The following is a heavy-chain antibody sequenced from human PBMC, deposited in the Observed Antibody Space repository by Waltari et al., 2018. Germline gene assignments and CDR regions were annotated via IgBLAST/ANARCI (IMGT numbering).Heavy chain of an antibody. Sequence: QVQLVQSGAEVKKPGASVKVSCKASGYTFTSYGISWVRQAPGQGLEWMGWISAYNGNTNYAQKLQGRVTMTADESTRTVYMDLNRLRSEDTAVYYCARGHPPGGDYVYYYYGLDLWGQGTTVTVSS. CDR2: ISAYNGNT. D-gene: IGHD4-17*01. J-gene: IGHJ6*02. V-gene: IGHV1-18*01. CDR1: GYTFTSYG. CDR3: ARGHPPGGDYVYYYYGLDL.